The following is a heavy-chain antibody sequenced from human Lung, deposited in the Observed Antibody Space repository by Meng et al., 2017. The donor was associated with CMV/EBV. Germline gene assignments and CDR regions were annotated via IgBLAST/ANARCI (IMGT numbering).Heavy chain of an antibody. V-gene: IGHV4-34*01. CDR2: IDHSGST. D-gene: IGHD3-16*01. CDR3: ARMIMNNYDYHLAMDV. CDR1: GGSLGDYF. J-gene: IGHJ6*02. Sequence: SXTLSLXCTVYGGSLGDYFWTWIRQPPGKGLEWIGEIDHSGSTKYNPSLKSRATISDDASKNQLSLKLRSLTAADTAVYYCARMIMNNYDYHLAMDVWGQGTSVTVSS.